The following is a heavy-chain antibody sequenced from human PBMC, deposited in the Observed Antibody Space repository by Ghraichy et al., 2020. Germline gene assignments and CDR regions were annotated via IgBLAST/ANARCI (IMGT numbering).Heavy chain of an antibody. J-gene: IGHJ3*02. CDR1: GFTFNSYA. D-gene: IGHD6-19*01. CDR3: AKDSEAVAGKRGSFDI. Sequence: GGSLRLSCTASGFTFNSYAMNWVRQAPGKGLEWVSGIGMTGTSTYYADSVKGQFTISRDNSKNTVFLQMNSLRAEDTAVYYCAKDSEAVAGKRGSFDIWGHGTIVTVTS. V-gene: IGHV3-23*01. CDR2: IGMTGTST.